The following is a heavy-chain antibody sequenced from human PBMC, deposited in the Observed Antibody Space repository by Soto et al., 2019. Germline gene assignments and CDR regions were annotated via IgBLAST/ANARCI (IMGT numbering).Heavy chain of an antibody. J-gene: IGHJ4*02. D-gene: IGHD1-26*01. CDR3: SGGVGDAF. CDR1: ESTVSRDW. V-gene: IGHV3-7*04. CDR2: INQDGSEK. Sequence: EVHLVESGGGLVQTGGSLRLSCAIFESTVSRDWMNWVRQAPGKGLEWVAHINQDGSEKYYVDPVKGRFTISRDNAKRSLYLQMNSLRPAVTAMYYCSGGVGDAFWGQGTLVTVSS.